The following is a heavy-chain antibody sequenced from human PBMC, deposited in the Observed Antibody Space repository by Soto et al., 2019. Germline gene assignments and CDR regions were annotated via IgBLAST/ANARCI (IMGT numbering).Heavy chain of an antibody. Sequence: QVQLVESGGGVVQPGRSLRLSCAASGFTFSSYAMHWVRQAPGKGLEWVAVISYDGSNKYYADSVKGRFTISRDNSKKTLXLQMNSLRVEDTAVYYCARGDYYDSSGYYRDAFDIWGQGTMVTVSS. J-gene: IGHJ3*02. V-gene: IGHV3-30-3*01. CDR2: ISYDGSNK. D-gene: IGHD3-22*01. CDR3: ARGDYYDSSGYYRDAFDI. CDR1: GFTFSSYA.